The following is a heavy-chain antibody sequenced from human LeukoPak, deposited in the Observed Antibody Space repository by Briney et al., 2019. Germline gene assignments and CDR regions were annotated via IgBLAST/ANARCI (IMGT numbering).Heavy chain of an antibody. CDR1: GGSISSSSYY. J-gene: IGHJ4*02. CDR3: ARVSAGTGCE. CDR2: IYYSGST. V-gene: IGHV4-39*07. Sequence: PSETLSLTCTVSGGSISSSSYYWGWIRQPPGKGLEWIGSIYYSGSTYYNPSLKSQVTISVDTSKNQFSLKLSSVTAADTAVYYCARVSAGTGCEWGQGTLVTVSS. D-gene: IGHD6-19*01.